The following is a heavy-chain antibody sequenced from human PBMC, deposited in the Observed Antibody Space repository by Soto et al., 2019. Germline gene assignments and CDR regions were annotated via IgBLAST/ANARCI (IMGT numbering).Heavy chain of an antibody. J-gene: IGHJ4*02. CDR3: AKDWDTAMVTLNY. D-gene: IGHD5-18*01. CDR2: LSYAASNK. CDR1: GFPFSSYG. V-gene: IGHV3-30*18. Sequence: PGPSLRLSCAASGFPFSSYGMHCERQTPGNGLGWVAVLSYAASNKYYADSVKGRVTISRANSKNTLYLQMNRLRAEDTAVYYCAKDWDTAMVTLNYWGQGT.